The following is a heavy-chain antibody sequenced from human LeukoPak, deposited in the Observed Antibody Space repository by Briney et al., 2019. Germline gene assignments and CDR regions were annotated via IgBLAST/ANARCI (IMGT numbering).Heavy chain of an antibody. CDR2: ISNGGSYI. CDR3: ARGPALYCTSSSCLDGVD. Sequence: GALRLSCAASGFTFSDYAMNWVRQAPGKGLEWVSSISNGGSYISYADSVKGRFTVSRDNAKDSLFLQMRSLRDEDTAVYYCARGPALYCTSSSCLDGVDWGQGTLVSVSA. D-gene: IGHD2-2*01. J-gene: IGHJ4*02. CDR1: GFTFSDYA. V-gene: IGHV3-21*01.